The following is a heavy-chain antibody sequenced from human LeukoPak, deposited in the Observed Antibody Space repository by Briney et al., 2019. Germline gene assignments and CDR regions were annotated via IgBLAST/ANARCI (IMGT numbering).Heavy chain of an antibody. J-gene: IGHJ4*02. CDR2: FYYNGST. V-gene: IGHV4-39*01. Sequence: SETLSPTCAVSGGSISSSTYFWDWIRQSPGKRLEWIGSFYYNGSTYYTPSLKSRLTISADMSKNQFSLNLISVTAADTAVYYCARHMGITGTTYWGQGTLVTVSP. D-gene: IGHD1-20*01. CDR3: ARHMGITGTTY. CDR1: GGSISSSTYF.